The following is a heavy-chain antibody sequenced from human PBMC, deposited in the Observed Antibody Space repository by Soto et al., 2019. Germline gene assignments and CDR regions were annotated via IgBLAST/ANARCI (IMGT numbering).Heavy chain of an antibody. CDR3: AKDLFPSTTVDWFDP. D-gene: IGHD2-2*01. CDR1: GFTFSSYG. CDR2: ISYDGSNK. J-gene: IGHJ5*02. Sequence: QVQLVESGGGVVQPGRSLRLSCAASGFTFSSYGMHWVRQAPGKGLEWVAVISYDGSNKYYADSVKGRFTISRDNSKNTLYLQMNSLRAEDTAVYYCAKDLFPSTTVDWFDPWGQGTLVTVSS. V-gene: IGHV3-30*18.